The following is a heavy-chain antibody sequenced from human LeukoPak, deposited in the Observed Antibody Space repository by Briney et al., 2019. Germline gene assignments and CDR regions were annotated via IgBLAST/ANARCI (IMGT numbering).Heavy chain of an antibody. CDR3: ARGGYDYVWGSPNWFDP. D-gene: IGHD3-16*01. J-gene: IGHJ5*02. CDR1: GGSISSSSYY. Sequence: SETLSLTCTVSGGSISSSSYYWGWIRQPPGKGLEWIGSIYYSGSTYYNPSLKSRVTISVDTSKNQFSLKLSSVTAADTAVYYCARGGYDYVWGSPNWFDPWGQGTLVTVSS. V-gene: IGHV4-39*07. CDR2: IYYSGST.